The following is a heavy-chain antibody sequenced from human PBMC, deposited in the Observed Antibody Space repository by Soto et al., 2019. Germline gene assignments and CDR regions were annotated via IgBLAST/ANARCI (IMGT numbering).Heavy chain of an antibody. V-gene: IGHV1-45*02. J-gene: IGHJ4*02. CDR1: GNTFSYRY. CDR3: ASGGAGAGPFTWELPDH. CDR2: ITPFSGDV. Sequence: QMQLVQSGAEVKKTGSSVTVSCKALGNTFSYRYLHWVRQAPGQALEWMGWITPFSGDVHYAQKCQERVTLTRDRSSNTADMRMSSLRSEDTAIYCRASGGAGAGPFTWELPDHWGQGTLVTVSS. D-gene: IGHD1-26*01.